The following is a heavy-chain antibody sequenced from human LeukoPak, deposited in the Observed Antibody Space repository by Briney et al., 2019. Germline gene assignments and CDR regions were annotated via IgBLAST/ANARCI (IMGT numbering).Heavy chain of an antibody. CDR2: ISAYNGNT. CDR3: ARDLNRDVYGDYASSY. Sequence: GASVKVSCKASGYTFTSYGISWVRQAPGQGLEWMGLISAYNGNTNYAQKLQGRVTMTTDTSTSTAYMELRSLRSDDTAVYYCARDLNRDVYGDYASSYWGQGTLVTVSS. CDR1: GYTFTSYG. D-gene: IGHD4-17*01. V-gene: IGHV1-18*01. J-gene: IGHJ4*02.